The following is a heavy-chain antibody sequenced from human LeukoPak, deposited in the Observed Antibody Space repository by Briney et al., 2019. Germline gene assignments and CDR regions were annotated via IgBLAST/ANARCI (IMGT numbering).Heavy chain of an antibody. V-gene: IGHV3-48*03. J-gene: IGHJ6*03. CDR1: GFTFSSYE. Sequence: GGSLRLSCAASGFTFSSYEMNWVRQAPGKGLEWVSYISSSGSTIYYADSVKGRFTISRDNAKNSLYLQMNSLRAEDTAVYYCARDPYNGYYGDDYYYYMDVWGKGTTVTISS. CDR2: ISSSGSTI. D-gene: IGHD4-17*01. CDR3: ARDPYNGYYGDDYYYYMDV.